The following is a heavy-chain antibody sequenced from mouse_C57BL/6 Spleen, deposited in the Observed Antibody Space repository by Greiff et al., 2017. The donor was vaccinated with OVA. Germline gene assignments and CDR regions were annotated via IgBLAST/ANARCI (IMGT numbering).Heavy chain of an antibody. J-gene: IGHJ1*03. V-gene: IGHV1-26*01. CDR3: ASYGYDWYFDV. D-gene: IGHD2-2*01. Sequence: EVQLQQFGPELVKPGASVKISCKASGYTFTDYYMNWVKQSHGKSLEWIGDINPNNGGTSYNQKFKGKATLTVDKSSSTAYMELRSLTSEDSAVYYCASYGYDWYFDVWGTGTTVTVSS. CDR1: GYTFTDYY. CDR2: INPNNGGT.